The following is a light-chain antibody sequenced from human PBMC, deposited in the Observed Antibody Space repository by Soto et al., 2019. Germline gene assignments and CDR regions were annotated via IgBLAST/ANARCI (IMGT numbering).Light chain of an antibody. CDR3: QVWDTSSDHPGV. CDR1: NIESKS. V-gene: IGLV3-21*02. Sequence: SYELTQPPSVSVAPGQTATIPFGGNNIESKSVHWYQEKPGQAPVLVVFDDSDRPTGIPDRFSGSNSGNTATLTISRVEAGDEADYYCQVWDTSSDHPGVFGGGTKVTVL. CDR2: DDS. J-gene: IGLJ3*02.